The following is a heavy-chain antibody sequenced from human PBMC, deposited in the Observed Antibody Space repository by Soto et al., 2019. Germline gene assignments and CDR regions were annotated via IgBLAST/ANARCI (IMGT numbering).Heavy chain of an antibody. CDR1: GGSISSYY. CDR3: ARDEGRSACGMDV. J-gene: IGHJ6*04. V-gene: IGHV4-59*01. CDR2: IYYSGST. Sequence: NPSETLSLTCTVSGGSISSYYWSWIRQPPGKGLEWIGYIYYSGSTNYNPSLKSRVTISVDTSKNQFSLKLSSVTAADTAVYYCARDEGRSACGMDVWGKGPTVTVSS.